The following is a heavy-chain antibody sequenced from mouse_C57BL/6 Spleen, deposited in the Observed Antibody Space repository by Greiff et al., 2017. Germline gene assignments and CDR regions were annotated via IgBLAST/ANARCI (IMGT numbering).Heavy chain of an antibody. J-gene: IGHJ2*01. CDR2: IDPSDSET. CDR3: ARSTHSSGSDY. CDR1: GYTFTSYW. D-gene: IGHD3-2*02. V-gene: IGHV1-52*01. Sequence: VQLQQSGAELVRPGSSVKLSCKASGYTFTSYWMHWVKQRPIQGLEWIGNIDPSDSETPYNQKFKDKATLTVDKSSSTAYMQLSSLTSEDSAVYYCARSTHSSGSDYWGQGTTLTVAS.